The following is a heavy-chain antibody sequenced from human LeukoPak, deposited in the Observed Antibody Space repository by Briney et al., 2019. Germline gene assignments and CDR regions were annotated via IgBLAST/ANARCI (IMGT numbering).Heavy chain of an antibody. D-gene: IGHD2-2*01. V-gene: IGHV3-23*01. CDR3: AKDRRGYCSSTSCSPFDY. CDR1: GFTFSNYA. Sequence: GGSLRLSCAASGFTFSNYAMSWVRQAPGKGLEWVSSISASGDSTYYADSLKGRFTISRGNSKNTLYLQMNSLTAEDTAVYYCAKDRRGYCSSTSCSPFDYWGQGTLVTVSS. J-gene: IGHJ4*02. CDR2: ISASGDST.